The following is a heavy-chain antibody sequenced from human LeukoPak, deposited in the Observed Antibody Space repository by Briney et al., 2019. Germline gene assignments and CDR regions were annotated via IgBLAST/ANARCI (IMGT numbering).Heavy chain of an antibody. CDR3: ARGWLMSGFDL. D-gene: IGHD3-10*01. J-gene: IGHJ5*02. CDR1: GDSVSGNYG. CDR2: TYYRSKWYS. Sequence: SQTLSLTCAISGDSVSGNYGWNWIRQSPSRGLEWLGRTYYRSKWYSDYAESVKSRLTINPDTSKNQFSLQLNSATPEDTAVYYCARGWLMSGFDLWGQGTLVTVSS. V-gene: IGHV6-1*01.